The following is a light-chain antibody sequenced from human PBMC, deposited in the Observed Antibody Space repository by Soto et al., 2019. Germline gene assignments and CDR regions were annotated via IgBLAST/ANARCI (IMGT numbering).Light chain of an antibody. CDR3: QQYNNWPYT. J-gene: IGKJ2*01. Sequence: EIVMTQSPATLSVSPGERATLSCRASQSVGSNLAWYQQRPGQAPRPLIYGASTRAIGIPPRFSGSGSGTEFTLTISSLQSEDVAVDYCQQYNNWPYTFGRGTKLEIK. V-gene: IGKV3-15*01. CDR2: GAS. CDR1: QSVGSN.